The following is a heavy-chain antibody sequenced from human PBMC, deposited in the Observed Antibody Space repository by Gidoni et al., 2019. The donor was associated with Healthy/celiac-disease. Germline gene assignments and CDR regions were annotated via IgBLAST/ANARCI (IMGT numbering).Heavy chain of an antibody. V-gene: IGHV3-30-3*01. CDR1: GFTFSSYA. CDR2: ISYDGSNK. Sequence: QGQLVESGGGVVQPGRSLRLSCAASGFTFSSYAMHWVRQAPGKGLEWVAVISYDGSNKYYADSVKGRFTISRDNSKNTLYLQMNSLRAEDTAVYYCAREVRQLASSDDYWGQGTLVTVSS. D-gene: IGHD6-13*01. CDR3: AREVRQLASSDDY. J-gene: IGHJ4*02.